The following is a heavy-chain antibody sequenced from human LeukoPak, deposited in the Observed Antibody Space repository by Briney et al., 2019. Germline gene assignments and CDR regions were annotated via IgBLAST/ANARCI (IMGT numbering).Heavy chain of an antibody. Sequence: GESLRISCQGSGYSFISYWIGWVRQMPRKGLEWMGAIYPGDTETRYSPSFQGQVTISADKSISTAYLQWSSLKASDTAMFYCARQPSYSIGFGVDYWGQGTLATVSS. CDR3: ARQPSYSIGFGVDY. CDR2: IYPGDTET. J-gene: IGHJ4*02. V-gene: IGHV5-51*01. D-gene: IGHD6-19*01. CDR1: GYSFISYW.